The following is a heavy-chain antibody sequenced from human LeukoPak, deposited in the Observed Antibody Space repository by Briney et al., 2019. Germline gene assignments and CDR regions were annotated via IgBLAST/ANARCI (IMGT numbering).Heavy chain of an antibody. Sequence: VASVKVSCKVSGYTLTELSMHWVRQAPGKGLEWMGGFDPEDGETIYAQKFQGRVTMTEDTSTDTAYMELSSLRSGDTAVYYCATEYYYDSSDRGPFDPWGQGTLVTVSS. CDR1: GYTLTELS. CDR2: FDPEDGET. D-gene: IGHD3-22*01. CDR3: ATEYYYDSSDRGPFDP. J-gene: IGHJ5*02. V-gene: IGHV1-24*01.